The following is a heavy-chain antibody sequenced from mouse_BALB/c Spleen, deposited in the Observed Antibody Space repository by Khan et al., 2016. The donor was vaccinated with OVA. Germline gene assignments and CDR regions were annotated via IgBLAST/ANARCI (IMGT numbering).Heavy chain of an antibody. Sequence: EVQLVESGGGLVQSGGSRKLSCAASGFTFTSYGMHWIRQAPEKGLEWVAYISSDSNTIYYADTVNGRFTISRDNPKNTLFLQMTSLRSGDTAMYFCATSYFYGYYFDYWGQGTTLTVSS. CDR1: GFTFTSYG. D-gene: IGHD1-1*01. J-gene: IGHJ2*01. CDR3: ATSYFYGYYFDY. CDR2: ISSDSNTI. V-gene: IGHV5-17*02.